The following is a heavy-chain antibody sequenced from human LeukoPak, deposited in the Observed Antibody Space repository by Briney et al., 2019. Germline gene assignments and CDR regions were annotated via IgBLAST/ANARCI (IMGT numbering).Heavy chain of an antibody. J-gene: IGHJ4*02. CDR1: GFTLSSYM. CDR3: TKDPLDY. CDR2: ISGSAGGT. V-gene: IGHV3-23*01. Sequence: GGSLRLSCVASGFTLSSYMMSWVRQAPGKGLEWVSGISGSAGGTFYSDSVRGRFTISRDSPKNTLYLQMNSLRVEDTAVYYCTKDPLDYWGQGTLVTVSS.